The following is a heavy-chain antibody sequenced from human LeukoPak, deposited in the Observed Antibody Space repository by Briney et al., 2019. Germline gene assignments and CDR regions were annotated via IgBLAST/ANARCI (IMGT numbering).Heavy chain of an antibody. J-gene: IGHJ4*02. CDR3: ARHAFASPFDV. D-gene: IGHD2-21*01. V-gene: IGHV4-59*08. Sequence: PSETLSLTCTISDVSISSYYWSWMRQPPGKGLEWIGYIFYTGDSNYNPSLKSRVTLSLDTSKNQFSLKLTSVTAADTAVYYCARHAFASPFDVWGQGTVVTVSS. CDR1: DVSISSYY. CDR2: IFYTGDS.